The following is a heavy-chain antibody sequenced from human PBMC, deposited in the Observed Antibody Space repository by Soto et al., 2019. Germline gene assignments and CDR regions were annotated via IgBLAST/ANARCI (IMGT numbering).Heavy chain of an antibody. D-gene: IGHD1-1*01. J-gene: IGHJ5*02. CDR3: AREQQTGMVLGWFDT. Sequence: GGSLRLSCAASGFTFSDYYISWIRQAPGKGLEWISYSSSHYTKYADPVQGRFTVSRDNAKNSLYLQMNSLRHDDTAFYYCAREQQTGMVLGWFDTWGQGTLVTVSS. CDR1: GFTFSDYY. V-gene: IGHV3-11*06. CDR2: SSSHYT.